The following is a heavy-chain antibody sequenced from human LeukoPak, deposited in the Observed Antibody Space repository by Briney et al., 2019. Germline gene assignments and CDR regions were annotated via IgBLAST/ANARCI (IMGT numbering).Heavy chain of an antibody. CDR2: IYRDGSST. CDR3: ARDRGIGWFDP. Sequence: PGGSLRLSCAASGFTFSSYWMHWVRQVPGKGLVWVSRIYRDGSSTNYADSVEGRFTISRDNVKNTLYLQMNSPRAEDTAVYYCARDRGIGWFDPWGQGTLVTVSS. CDR1: GFTFSSYW. D-gene: IGHD2-21*01. V-gene: IGHV3-74*01. J-gene: IGHJ5*02.